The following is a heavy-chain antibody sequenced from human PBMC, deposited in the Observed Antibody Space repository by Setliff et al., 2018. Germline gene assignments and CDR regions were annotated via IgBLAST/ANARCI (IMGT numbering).Heavy chain of an antibody. J-gene: IGHJ4*02. CDR2: VYYSELT. CDR1: GGSISSYY. Sequence: SETLSLTCTVSGGSISSYYWSWIRQPPGKGLEFIGYVYYSELTNYDPSLKSRVTMSVDSSKNQFSLKLSSVTAADTAVYYCARGGTYRYFDYWGQGALVTVSS. CDR3: ARGGTYRYFDY. V-gene: IGHV4-59*01.